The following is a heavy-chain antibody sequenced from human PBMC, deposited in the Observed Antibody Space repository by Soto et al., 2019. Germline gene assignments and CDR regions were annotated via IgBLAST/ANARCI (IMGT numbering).Heavy chain of an antibody. V-gene: IGHV4-39*01. Sequence: QLQLQESGPGLVKPSETLSLTCTVSGGYISSGPYSWGWIRQPPGERLEWIGTFYYSESTYYNPSLESRVTISVDTSKNQLSLKVSAVTVADTAVYYCARLGGYCSSTSCYGYYGMDVWGQGTTVTVSS. CDR2: FYYSEST. D-gene: IGHD2-2*01. CDR3: ARLGGYCSSTSCYGYYGMDV. CDR1: GGYISSGPYS. J-gene: IGHJ6*02.